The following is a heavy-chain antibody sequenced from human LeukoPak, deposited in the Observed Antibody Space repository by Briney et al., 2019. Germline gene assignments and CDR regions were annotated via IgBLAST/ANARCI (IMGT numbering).Heavy chain of an antibody. J-gene: IGHJ6*02. CDR3: ARDPIVVVPYGMDV. V-gene: IGHV1-2*02. Sequence: ASVKVSCKASGYNFIGYYIHWVRQAPGQGLEWMGWMNPNSGGTNYAQKFQGRVTMTRDTSINTAYMDLSRLRSDDTAVYYCARDPIVVVPYGMDVWGQGTTVTVSS. D-gene: IGHD2-2*01. CDR1: GYNFIGYY. CDR2: MNPNSGGT.